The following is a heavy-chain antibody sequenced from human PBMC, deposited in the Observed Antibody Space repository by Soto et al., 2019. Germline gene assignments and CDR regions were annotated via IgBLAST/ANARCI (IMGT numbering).Heavy chain of an antibody. J-gene: IGHJ4*02. CDR2: MNRNSGNT. V-gene: IGHV1-8*01. CDR3: ASGYSSSWGLDY. Sequence: QVQLVQSGAEVKKPGASVKVSCKASGYTFTSYDINWVRQATGQGLEWMGWMNRNSGNTGYAQKFQGRVTMTRNTSISTAYMELSSLRSEDTAVYYCASGYSSSWGLDYWGQGTLVTVSS. D-gene: IGHD6-13*01. CDR1: GYTFTSYD.